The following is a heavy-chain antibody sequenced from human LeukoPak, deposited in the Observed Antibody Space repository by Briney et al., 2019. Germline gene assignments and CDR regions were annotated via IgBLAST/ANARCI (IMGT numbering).Heavy chain of an antibody. Sequence: PGGSLRISWAASEFTVSSNYMSWVRQAPGKGLAWVSVIYSGGSTYYADSVKGRFTISRDNSKNTLYLQMNSLRAEDTAVYYCASLARGGWNNYWGQGTLVTVSS. CDR3: ASLARGGWNNY. CDR1: EFTVSSNY. V-gene: IGHV3-53*01. J-gene: IGHJ4*02. D-gene: IGHD6-19*01. CDR2: IYSGGST.